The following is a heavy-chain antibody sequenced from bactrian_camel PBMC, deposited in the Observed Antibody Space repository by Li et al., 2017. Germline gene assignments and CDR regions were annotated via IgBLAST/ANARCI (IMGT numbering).Heavy chain of an antibody. J-gene: IGHJ4*01. CDR2: ILTSGST. CDR1: GFTFSNYC. V-gene: IGHV3S67*01. Sequence: VQLVESGGGLVQPGGSLRLSCAASGFTFSNYCKGWFRQAPGKEREGVALILTSGSTSYADSVKGRFTISSDSAKTTLYLQMNSLKPEDTAQYYCAARLQLSCGNFDRSLYKDWGQGTQVTVS. D-gene: IGHD7*01. CDR3: AARLQLSCGNFDRSLYKD.